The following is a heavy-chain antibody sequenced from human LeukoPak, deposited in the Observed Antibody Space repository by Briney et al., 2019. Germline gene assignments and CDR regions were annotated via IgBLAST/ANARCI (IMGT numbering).Heavy chain of an antibody. Sequence: GGSLRLSCAASGFTFSSYAMSWVRQAPGKGLEWVSGISGSGGSTYYADSVKGRFTISRDNSKNTLYLQMNSLRAEDTAVYYCAKAITSYDILTGADYWGQGTLVTVSS. V-gene: IGHV3-23*01. CDR1: GFTFSSYA. D-gene: IGHD3-9*01. CDR3: AKAITSYDILTGADY. CDR2: ISGSGGST. J-gene: IGHJ4*02.